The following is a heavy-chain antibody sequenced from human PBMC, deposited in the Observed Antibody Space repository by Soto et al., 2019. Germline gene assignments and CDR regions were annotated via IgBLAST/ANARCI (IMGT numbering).Heavy chain of an antibody. Sequence: GSLRLSCTASGFSFSSYAMYWVRQPPGKGLEWIGEIYHSGSTNYNPSLRSRVTISVDTSKNQFSLKLSSVTAADTAVYYCARHDVRLYNWFDPWGQGTLVTVSS. V-gene: IGHV4-4*02. J-gene: IGHJ5*02. CDR2: IYHSGST. D-gene: IGHD2-21*02. CDR1: GFSFSSYA. CDR3: ARHDVRLYNWFDP.